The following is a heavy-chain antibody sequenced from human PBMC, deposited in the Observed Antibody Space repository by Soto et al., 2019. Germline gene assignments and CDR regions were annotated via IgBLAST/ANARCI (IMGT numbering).Heavy chain of an antibody. V-gene: IGHV3-30*18. CDR3: AKDLHYDSSGYYPDAFDI. D-gene: IGHD3-22*01. CDR1: GFTFSSYG. CDR2: ISYDGSNK. J-gene: IGHJ3*02. Sequence: QVQLVESGGGVVQPGRSLRLSCAASGFTFSSYGMHWVRQAPGKGLEWVAVISYDGSNKYYADSVKGRFTISRDNSKNTLYLPMNSLRAEDTAVYYCAKDLHYDSSGYYPDAFDIWGQGTMVTVSS.